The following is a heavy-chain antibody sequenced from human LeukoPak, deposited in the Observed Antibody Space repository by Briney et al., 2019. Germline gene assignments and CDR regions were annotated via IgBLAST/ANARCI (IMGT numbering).Heavy chain of an antibody. D-gene: IGHD3-9*01. V-gene: IGHV4-39*01. CDR3: ASQSYDILTQGGYYFHY. Sequence: SETLSLTCTVSGGSISSSNYYWGWIRQPPGKGMEWIGSIYYSGNTYYNPSLKSRVTMSVDTSKNQFSLKLSSVTAADTALYYYASQSYDILTQGGYYFHYWGQGTLVTVSS. J-gene: IGHJ4*02. CDR1: GGSISSSNYY. CDR2: IYYSGNT.